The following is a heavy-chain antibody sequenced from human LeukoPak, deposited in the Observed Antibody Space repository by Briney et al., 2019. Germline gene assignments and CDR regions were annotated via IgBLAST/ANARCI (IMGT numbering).Heavy chain of an antibody. V-gene: IGHV3-21*06. J-gene: IGHJ4*02. CDR3: ATVGSGATVLDSFDY. Sequence: PGGSLRLSCAASGFTFSSYSMNWVRQAPGKGLEWVSIIASGGGHVYYGDSVKGRFTISRDNAKNLLYLQMNSLRVEDTAVYYCATVGSGATVLDSFDYWGQGTPVTVHS. D-gene: IGHD3/OR15-3a*01. CDR2: IASGGGHV. CDR1: GFTFSSYS.